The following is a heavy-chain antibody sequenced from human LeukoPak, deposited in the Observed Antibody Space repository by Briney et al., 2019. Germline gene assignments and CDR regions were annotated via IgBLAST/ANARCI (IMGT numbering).Heavy chain of an antibody. CDR3: ATAGPISGRHNYFDS. CDR2: IYYSGST. D-gene: IGHD3-10*01. J-gene: IGHJ4*02. CDR1: GGSITSSY. V-gene: IGHV4-59*01. Sequence: SETLSLTCIVSGGSITSSYWSWIRQPPGKGLEYIGYIYYSGSTNYNPSLKSRVTISVDTSKNQFSLKLSSVTAADTAVYYCATAGPISGRHNYFDSWGQGTLVTASS.